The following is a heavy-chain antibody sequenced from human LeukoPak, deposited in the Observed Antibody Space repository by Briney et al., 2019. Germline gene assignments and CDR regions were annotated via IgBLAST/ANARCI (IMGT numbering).Heavy chain of an antibody. CDR1: GGSFSGYY. J-gene: IGHJ6*02. V-gene: IGHV4-34*01. Sequence: SETLSLTCAVYGGSFSGYYWSWIRQPPGKGLEWIGEINHSGSTNYNPSLKSRVTISVDTSKNQFSLKLSSVTAADTAVYYCARVLPHYYYYYYGMDVWGQGTTVTVSS. D-gene: IGHD1-26*01. CDR3: ARVLPHYYYYYYGMDV. CDR2: INHSGST.